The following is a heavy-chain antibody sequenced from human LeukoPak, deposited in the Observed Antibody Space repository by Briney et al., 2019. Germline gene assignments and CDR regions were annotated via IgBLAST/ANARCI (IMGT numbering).Heavy chain of an antibody. CDR2: INQSGST. CDR1: GGSFRGYY. V-gene: IGHV4-34*01. J-gene: IGHJ5*02. CDR3: ARQYCTHGLCYPHWFAP. D-gene: IGHD2-8*01. Sequence: SETLSLTCAVYGGSFRGYYWIWIRQPPGKGLEWIGEINQSGSTNYNPSLERRVTISVDTYKNEFSLKLSSVTPADPAVYYCARQYCTHGLCYPHWFAPWGQGTLVTVSS.